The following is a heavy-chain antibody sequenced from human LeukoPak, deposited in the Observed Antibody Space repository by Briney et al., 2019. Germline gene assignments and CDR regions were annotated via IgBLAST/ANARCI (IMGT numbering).Heavy chain of an antibody. CDR3: ARHSGSYGDDY. V-gene: IGHV1-8*01. CDR1: GYTFTSYD. J-gene: IGHJ4*02. D-gene: IGHD1-26*01. Sequence: ASVTVSCTASGYTFTSYDINWVRPATGQGLAWMGWMNPNSGNTGYAQKFQGRVTMTRNTSISTAYMELSSLRSEDTAVYYCARHSGSYGDDYWGQGTLVTVSS. CDR2: MNPNSGNT.